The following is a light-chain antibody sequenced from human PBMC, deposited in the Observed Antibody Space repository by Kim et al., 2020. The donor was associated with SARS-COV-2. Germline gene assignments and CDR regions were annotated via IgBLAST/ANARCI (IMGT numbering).Light chain of an antibody. CDR2: GRN. CDR1: SLRSYY. J-gene: IGLJ2*01. CDR3: QSRDSGGNVL. V-gene: IGLV3-19*01. Sequence: SSELTQDPAVSVALGQTVRTTCQGDSLRSYYATWYQQRPRQAPVLVIYGRNNRPSGIPDRFSGSSSGNTASLTISGAQAEDEADFYCQSRDSGGNVLFGGGTQLTVL.